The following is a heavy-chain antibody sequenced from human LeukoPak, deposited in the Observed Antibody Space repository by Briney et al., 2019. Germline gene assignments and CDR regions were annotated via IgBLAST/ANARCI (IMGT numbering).Heavy chain of an antibody. Sequence: GGSLRLSCAASGFTFSSYGMHWVRQAPGKGLEWVALIRYDGSNKYYADSVKGRFTISRDNSKNTLYLQMNSLRAEDTAVYYCARGVPSPFPDPFDHWGQGTLVTVSS. CDR3: ARGVPSPFPDPFDH. CDR1: GFTFSSYG. J-gene: IGHJ4*02. D-gene: IGHD2/OR15-2a*01. CDR2: IRYDGSNK. V-gene: IGHV3-30*02.